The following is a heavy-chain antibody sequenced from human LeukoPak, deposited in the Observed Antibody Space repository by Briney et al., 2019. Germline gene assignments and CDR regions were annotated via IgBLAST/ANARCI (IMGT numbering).Heavy chain of an antibody. D-gene: IGHD6-19*01. CDR1: GYTFTSYG. Sequence: ASVKVSCKASGYTFTSYGISWVRQAPGQGLEWMGWISAYNGNTNYAQKFQGRITMTRDTSISTAYMELSRLRSDDTAVYYCARAGYSSGWSFDYWGQGTLVTVSS. CDR2: ISAYNGNT. V-gene: IGHV1-18*01. CDR3: ARAGYSSGWSFDY. J-gene: IGHJ4*02.